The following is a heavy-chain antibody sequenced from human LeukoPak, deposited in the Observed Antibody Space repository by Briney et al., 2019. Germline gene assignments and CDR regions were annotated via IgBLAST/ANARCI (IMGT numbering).Heavy chain of an antibody. Sequence: SETLSLTCTVSGGSISSYYWSWIRQPPGKGLEWIGYIYYSGSTNCNPSLKSRVTVSVDTSKNQFSLKLSSVTAADTAVYYCARGPYYYGSGSYFDNWFDPWGQGTLVTVSS. CDR1: GGSISSYY. CDR3: ARGPYYYGSGSYFDNWFDP. J-gene: IGHJ5*02. CDR2: IYYSGST. V-gene: IGHV4-59*01. D-gene: IGHD3-10*01.